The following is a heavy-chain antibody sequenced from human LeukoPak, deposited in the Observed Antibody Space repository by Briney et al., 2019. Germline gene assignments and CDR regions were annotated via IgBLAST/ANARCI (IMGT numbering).Heavy chain of an antibody. CDR3: VIRLPHTTGDRFDD. V-gene: IGHV3-73*01. CDR1: GFTFSGSA. J-gene: IGHJ4*02. D-gene: IGHD2-8*02. Sequence: GGSLRLSCAASGFTFSGSAIHWVRQTSGKGLDWVGRIRIKANNYATLYAASMKGRFTISRDDSRNTAYLQVNSLKAEDTAVYYCVIRLPHTTGDRFDDWGQGTLVTVSS. CDR2: IRIKANNYAT.